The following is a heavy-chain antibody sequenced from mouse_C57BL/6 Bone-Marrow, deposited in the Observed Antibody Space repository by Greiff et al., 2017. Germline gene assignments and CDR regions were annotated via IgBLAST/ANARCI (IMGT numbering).Heavy chain of an antibody. V-gene: IGHV1-75*01. Sequence: VKLVESGPELVKPGASVKISCKASGYTFTDYYINWVKQRPGQGLEWIGWIFPGSGSTYYNEKFKGKATLTVDKSSSTAYMLLSSLTSEDSAVYFCARRALREGAWFAYWGQGTLVTVSA. J-gene: IGHJ3*01. CDR2: IFPGSGST. D-gene: IGHD1-1*01. CDR3: ARRALREGAWFAY. CDR1: GYTFTDYY.